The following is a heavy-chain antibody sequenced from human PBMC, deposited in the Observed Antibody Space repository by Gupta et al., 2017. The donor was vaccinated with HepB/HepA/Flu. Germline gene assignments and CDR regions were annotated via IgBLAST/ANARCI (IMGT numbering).Heavy chain of an antibody. CDR3: AKVEYRSSSAPFDY. J-gene: IGHJ4*02. Sequence: EVQLVESGGGVVQPGGSLRLYCAASGFTFDDYDMYWVRQGPGKGLEWVYLISGNRGSTYYADSVKGRFTISRDNSKNSLYLQMNSLRTEDTALYYCAKVEYRSSSAPFDYWGQGTLVTVSS. CDR2: ISGNRGST. CDR1: GFTFDDYD. D-gene: IGHD6-6*01. V-gene: IGHV3-43*02.